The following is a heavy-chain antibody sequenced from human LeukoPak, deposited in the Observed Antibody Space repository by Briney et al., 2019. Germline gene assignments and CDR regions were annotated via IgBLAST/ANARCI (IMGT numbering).Heavy chain of an antibody. CDR1: GGSIKNYY. CDR2: INHSGST. V-gene: IGHV4-34*01. D-gene: IGHD3-3*01. J-gene: IGHJ6*02. Sequence: PSETLSLTCTVSGGSIKNYYWSWIRQPPGKGLEWIGEINHSGSTNYNPSLKSQVTISVDTSKNQSSLKLSSVTAADTAVYYCARGRFLEWLPTYYYYYGMDVWGQGTTVTVSS. CDR3: ARGRFLEWLPTYYYYYGMDV.